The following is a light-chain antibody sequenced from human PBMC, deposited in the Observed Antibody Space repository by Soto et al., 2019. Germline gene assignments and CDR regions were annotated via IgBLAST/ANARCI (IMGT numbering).Light chain of an antibody. CDR3: ALWDDSLNGLRV. J-gene: IGLJ3*02. V-gene: IGLV1-44*01. Sequence: VLTQPPSASGTPGQTVTISCSGSSSNIGSNLVNWYQLLPGTTPRLLIYNNNQRPSAVPDRFSGSKSGTSASLAISGLQSEDEGDYFCALWDDSLNGLRVFGGGTKLT. CDR1: SSNIGSNL. CDR2: NNN.